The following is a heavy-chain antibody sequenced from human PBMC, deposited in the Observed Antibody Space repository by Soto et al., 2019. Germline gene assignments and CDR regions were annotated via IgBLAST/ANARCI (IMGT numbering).Heavy chain of an antibody. V-gene: IGHV1-18*04. J-gene: IGHJ4*02. CDR3: AKRTSGTTWGESDY. D-gene: IGHD4-17*01. Sequence: QVQVMQSGAEVKKPGDSVKVSCKTSGYIFSDYGINWVRQAPGQGLEWMGWISGYSGNANLAQKFQGRVTMTTDKSKRTTYMELRRLRSEDTAVYYCAKRTSGTTWGESDYWGQGTLVTVSS. CDR2: ISGYSGNA. CDR1: GYIFSDYG.